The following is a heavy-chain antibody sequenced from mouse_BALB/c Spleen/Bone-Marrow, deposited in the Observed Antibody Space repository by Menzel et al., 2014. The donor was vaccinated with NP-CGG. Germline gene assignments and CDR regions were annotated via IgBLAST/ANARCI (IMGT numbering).Heavy chain of an antibody. V-gene: IGHV5-9-2*01. J-gene: IGHJ3*01. D-gene: IGHD2-4*01. CDR3: ARHAYYDQTEVSFVY. Sequence: EVMPVESGGGLVKSGGSLKLSCAASGFTFNSYGMSWVRQTPEKRLEWVATISGGGSYTFYPDSVKGRFTISRDNAKNNLYLQLSSLRSEDTALYYCARHAYYDQTEVSFVYWGQGTLVTVSA. CDR2: ISGGGSYT. CDR1: GFTFNSYG.